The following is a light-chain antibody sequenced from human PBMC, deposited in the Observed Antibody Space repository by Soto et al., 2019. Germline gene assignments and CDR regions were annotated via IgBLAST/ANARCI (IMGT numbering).Light chain of an antibody. CDR2: EVN. CDR3: SSYSSNNILSYV. V-gene: IGLV2-14*03. J-gene: IGLJ1*01. CDR1: SKDVGGYKY. Sequence: QSVLTQPASVSGAPGQSITISCTGTSKDVGGYKYVSWYQQRPGTAPKLIMFEVNNRPSGVSDRFSGSRSANTASLTISGLQAQDEADYYCSSYSSNNILSYVFGTGTKVTVL.